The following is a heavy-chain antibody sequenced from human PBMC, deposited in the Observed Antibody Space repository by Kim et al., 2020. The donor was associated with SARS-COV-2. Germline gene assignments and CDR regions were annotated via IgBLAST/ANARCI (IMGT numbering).Heavy chain of an antibody. CDR2: VSHSGTT. J-gene: IGHJ6*03. V-gene: IGHV4-4*02. CDR1: GGSITNHNW. CDR3: GRLSRGSNIYYYYMDV. D-gene: IGHD2-2*01. Sequence: SETLSLTCAVSGGSITNHNWWNWVRQAPGKGLEWIGEVSHSGTTNYNPSLQSRVSLSVDRSKNQFSLNLSFVTAADTAVYFCGRLSRGSNIYYYYMDVWG.